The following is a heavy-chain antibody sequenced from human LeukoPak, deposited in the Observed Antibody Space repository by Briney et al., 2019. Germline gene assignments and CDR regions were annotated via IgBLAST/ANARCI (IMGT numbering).Heavy chain of an antibody. CDR1: DDSISSGGYY. J-gene: IGHJ5*02. D-gene: IGHD6-6*01. CDR3: ARVPTSSPSSWWFDP. Sequence: SQTLSLTCTVSDDSISSGGYYWSWIRQHPGKGLEWIGYIYYSGSTYYNPSLKSRITISVDTSKNQFSLKMNSVTAADTVVYYCARVPTSSPSSWWFDPWGQGTLVTVSS. CDR2: IYYSGST. V-gene: IGHV4-31*03.